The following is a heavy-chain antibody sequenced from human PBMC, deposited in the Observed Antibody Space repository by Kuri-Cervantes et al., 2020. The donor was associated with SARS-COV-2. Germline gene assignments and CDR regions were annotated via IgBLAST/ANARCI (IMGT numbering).Heavy chain of an antibody. CDR2: IIPIFGTA. CDR3: ARGMDIVVVPAAIGGGGWYYYMDV. D-gene: IGHD2-2*02. Sequence: SVKVSCKASGGTFSSYAISWVRQAPGQGLEWMGGIIPIFGTANYAQKFQGRVTITTDESTSTAYMELSSLRSEDTAVYYCARGMDIVVVPAAIGGGGWYYYMDVWGKGTTVTVSS. J-gene: IGHJ6*03. V-gene: IGHV1-69*05. CDR1: GGTFSSYA.